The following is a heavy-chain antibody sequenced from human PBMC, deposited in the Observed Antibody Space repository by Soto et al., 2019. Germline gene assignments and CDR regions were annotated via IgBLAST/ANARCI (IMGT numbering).Heavy chain of an antibody. Sequence: QVQLVQSGAEVKMPGASVNVSCKASGYSFNSFEITWVRQAPGQGLEWMGWMNPNSGNTAYAQKFQGRVTMTRNTPTSTAYMELSSLRSEDTAVYYCASGLYYDGLDVWGQGTTVTVSS. CDR1: GYSFNSFE. V-gene: IGHV1-8*01. J-gene: IGHJ6*02. CDR3: ASGLYYDGLDV. CDR2: MNPNSGNT.